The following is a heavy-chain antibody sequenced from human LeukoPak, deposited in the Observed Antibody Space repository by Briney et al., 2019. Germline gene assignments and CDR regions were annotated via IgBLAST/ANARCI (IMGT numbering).Heavy chain of an antibody. CDR1: GGSFSGYY. Sequence: PSETLSLTCAVYGGSFSGYYWSWIRQPPGKGLEWIGYIYYSGSTNYNPSFKSRVTISVDTSKNQFSLKLSSVTAADTAVYYCAGSSGWFRSWFDPWGQGTLVTVSS. CDR2: IYYSGST. CDR3: AGSSGWFRSWFDP. J-gene: IGHJ5*02. D-gene: IGHD6-19*01. V-gene: IGHV4-59*01.